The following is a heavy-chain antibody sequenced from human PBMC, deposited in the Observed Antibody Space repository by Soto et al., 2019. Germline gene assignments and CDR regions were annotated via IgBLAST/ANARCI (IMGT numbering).Heavy chain of an antibody. CDR1: GDSISSSSYY. J-gene: IGHJ4*02. V-gene: IGHV4-39*01. Sequence: QLQLEESGPGLVKSSETLSLTCSVSGDSISSSSYYWGWIRQSPGEGLEWIGNIHGNGGTQYNPSLRSRVITSVDTSANQCALRLTSVTAADTAVYYCASRYGPSEFDHWGQGSLVTVSS. CDR3: ASRYGPSEFDH. D-gene: IGHD3-9*01. CDR2: IHGNGGT.